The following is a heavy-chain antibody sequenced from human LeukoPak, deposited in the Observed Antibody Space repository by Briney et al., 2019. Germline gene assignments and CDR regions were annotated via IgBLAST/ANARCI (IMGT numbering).Heavy chain of an antibody. D-gene: IGHD5-24*01. Sequence: GGSLRLSSAASGFTFNNYWMSWVRQAPGKGLECVANIKQDGSDKYYVDSVKGRFTISRDNAKNSLYLQMNSLRAEDTALYYCARLATTPTFDYWGQGTLVTVSS. CDR3: ARLATTPTFDY. CDR1: GFTFNNYW. J-gene: IGHJ4*02. CDR2: IKQDGSDK. V-gene: IGHV3-7*01.